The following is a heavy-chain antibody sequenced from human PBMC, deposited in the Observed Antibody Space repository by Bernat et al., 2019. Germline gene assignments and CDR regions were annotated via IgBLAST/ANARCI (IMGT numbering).Heavy chain of an antibody. CDR1: GFTFSSYC. D-gene: IGHD3-9*01. Sequence: QVQLVESGGGVVQPGRSLRLSCAASGFTFSSYCMHWVRQAPGKGLEWVAGIWYDGSNKYYADSAKGRFTISRDNSKNTLYLQMNSLRAEDTAVYYCARGAADLTGYFRYDYMDVWGKGTTVTVSS. CDR3: ARGAADLTGYFRYDYMDV. J-gene: IGHJ6*03. V-gene: IGHV3-33*01. CDR2: IWYDGSNK.